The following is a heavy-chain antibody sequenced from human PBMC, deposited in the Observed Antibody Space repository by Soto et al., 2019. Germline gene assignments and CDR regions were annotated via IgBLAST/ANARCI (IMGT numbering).Heavy chain of an antibody. D-gene: IGHD3-22*01. CDR2: TRNKANSYTT. CDR3: AGVLYYDSSGYDAFDI. CDR1: GFTFSDHY. V-gene: IGHV3-72*01. Sequence: GGYLRLSCAASGFTFSDHYMDWVRQAPGKGLEWVGRTRNKANSYTTEYAASVKGRFTISRDDSKNTLYLQMNSLKTEDTAVYYCAGVLYYDSSGYDAFDIWGQGTMVTVSS. J-gene: IGHJ3*02.